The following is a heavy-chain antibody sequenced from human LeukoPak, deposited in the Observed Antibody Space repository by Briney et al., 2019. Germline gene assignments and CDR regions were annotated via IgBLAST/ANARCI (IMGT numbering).Heavy chain of an antibody. CDR1: GGTFTSYA. J-gene: IGHJ6*03. CDR3: ARSIAAAGIYYYMDV. D-gene: IGHD6-13*01. CDR2: IIPIFGTA. V-gene: IGHV1-69*06. Sequence: SVKLSCKASGGTFTSYAISWVRQAPGHGLEWMGGIIPIFGTANYAQKFQGRVTITADKSTSTAYMELSSLRSEDTAVYYCARSIAAAGIYYYMDVWGKGTTVTISS.